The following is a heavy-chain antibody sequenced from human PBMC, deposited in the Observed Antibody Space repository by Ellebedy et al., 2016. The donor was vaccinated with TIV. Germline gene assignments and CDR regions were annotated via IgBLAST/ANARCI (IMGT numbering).Heavy chain of an antibody. V-gene: IGHV4-39*01. D-gene: IGHD3-10*01. CDR2: IYYSGST. Sequence: SETLSLXXAVYGGSFSGYYWGWIRQPPGKGLEWIGSIYYSGSTYYNPSLKSRVTISVDTSKNQFSLKLSSVTAADTAVYYCARHPDTYYYGSGPQGNWFDPWGQGTLVTVSS. CDR3: ARHPDTYYYGSGPQGNWFDP. J-gene: IGHJ5*02. CDR1: GGSFSGYY.